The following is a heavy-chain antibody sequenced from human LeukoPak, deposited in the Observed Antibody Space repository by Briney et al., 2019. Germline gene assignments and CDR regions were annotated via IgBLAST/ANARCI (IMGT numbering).Heavy chain of an antibody. Sequence: SETLSLTCTVSGGSISSYYWSWIRQPPGKGLEWIGYIYYSGSTNYNPSLKSRVTISVDTSKNQFSLKLSSVTAADTAVYYCARGAYYSGSYSRFDYWGQGTLVTVSS. V-gene: IGHV4-59*12. D-gene: IGHD1-26*01. CDR2: IYYSGST. J-gene: IGHJ4*02. CDR3: ARGAYYSGSYSRFDY. CDR1: GGSISSYY.